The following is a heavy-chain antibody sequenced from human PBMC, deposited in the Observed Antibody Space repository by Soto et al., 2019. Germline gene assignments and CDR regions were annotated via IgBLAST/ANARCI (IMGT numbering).Heavy chain of an antibody. V-gene: IGHV3-7*01. CDR3: ARATAMVRGVISRLFDY. J-gene: IGHJ4*02. CDR1: GYTFSSYG. Sequence: PGGSLRLSWAASGYTFSSYGMHWVRQAPGKGLEWVANIKYDDSEKPYMDSVEGRFTISRDNAKNTLYLQMNSLRAEDTAVYYCARATAMVRGVISRLFDYWGQGTLVTVSS. D-gene: IGHD3-10*01. CDR2: IKYDDSEK.